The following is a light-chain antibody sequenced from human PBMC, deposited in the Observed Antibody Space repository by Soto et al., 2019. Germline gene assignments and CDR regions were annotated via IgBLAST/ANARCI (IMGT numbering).Light chain of an antibody. CDR3: QQYNTYSGT. J-gene: IGKJ1*01. V-gene: IGKV3-15*01. Sequence: ETVMTQSPDTLSVSPGESATLSCRASQDVSTNLAWFHQKPGQTPRLVLYGASKRATGIPARFSGSGSGRHFTLTISSLQSEDFATYYCQQYNTYSGTFGQGTKVEIK. CDR1: QDVSTN. CDR2: GAS.